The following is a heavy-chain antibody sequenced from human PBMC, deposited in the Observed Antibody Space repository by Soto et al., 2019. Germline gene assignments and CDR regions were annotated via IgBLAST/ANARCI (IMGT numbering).Heavy chain of an antibody. J-gene: IGHJ5*02. CDR2: IKPNNGAT. CDR1: RYIFTAYF. V-gene: IGHV1-2*02. D-gene: IGHD1-1*01. CDR3: ASDDPGARFDP. Sequence: QVQLVQSGAEVKKPRASVKVSCKAPRYIFTAYFMHWVRQAPGQGLEWMGWIKPNNGATHYGLSFQGRVTMTRDTSISTAYMELSSLRSDDTAVYYCASDDPGARFDPWGQGTLVIVSS.